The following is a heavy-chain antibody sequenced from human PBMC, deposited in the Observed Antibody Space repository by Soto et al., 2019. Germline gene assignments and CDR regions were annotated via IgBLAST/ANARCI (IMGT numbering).Heavy chain of an antibody. CDR2: INAANGDT. D-gene: IGHD6-13*01. J-gene: IGHJ5*02. CDR1: GYTVTSYG. CDR3: VSRHASATGIDWFDP. V-gene: IGHV1-3*01. Sequence: ADTVKVSGTASGYTVTSYGINWVRHAPGQRLEWMGWINAANGDTKYSPKFQGRVTITRDTSARTAYMELSSLRSEDTSVYYFVSRHASATGIDWFDPWGPGTLVPDSS.